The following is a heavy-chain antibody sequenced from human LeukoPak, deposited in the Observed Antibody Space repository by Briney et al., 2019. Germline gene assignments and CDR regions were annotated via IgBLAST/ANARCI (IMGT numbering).Heavy chain of an antibody. D-gene: IGHD3-9*01. CDR3: ARAGYDILTGYTDYFDY. CDR2: IWYDGSNK. J-gene: IGHJ4*02. CDR1: GFTFSSYG. Sequence: PGGSLRLSCAAYGFTFSSYGMHWVRQAPGKGLEWVAVIWYDGSNKYYADSAKGRFTISRDNSKNTLYLQMNSLRAEDTAVYYCARAGYDILTGYTDYFDYWGQGALATVSS. V-gene: IGHV3-33*01.